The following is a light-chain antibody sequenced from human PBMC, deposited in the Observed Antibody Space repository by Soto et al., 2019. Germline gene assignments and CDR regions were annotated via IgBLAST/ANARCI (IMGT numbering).Light chain of an antibody. J-gene: IGLJ1*01. Sequence: QSALTHPASESGSPGQSIAISCTGTSSDVGSYNLVSWYQQHPGKAPKLMIYEVSKRPSGVSDRFSGCKSGNTASLTISGLQAEDEADYYCFSYAGSPYVSGTGTKVTVL. V-gene: IGLV2-23*02. CDR1: SSDVGSYNL. CDR3: FSYAGSPYV. CDR2: EVS.